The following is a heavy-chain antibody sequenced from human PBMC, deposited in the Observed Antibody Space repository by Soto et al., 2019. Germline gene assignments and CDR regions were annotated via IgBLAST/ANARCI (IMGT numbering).Heavy chain of an antibody. Sequence: EVQLLESGGGLVQPGGSLRLSCAASGFTFSSYAMSWVRQAPGKGLEWVSAVSGSGGFTYYPDSVKGRFTISRDISKNTLYLHMNSLRAEDTAVYYCGKARQYSSTWYGDVFDIWGQGTMVTVSS. CDR1: GFTFSSYA. CDR2: VSGSGGFT. V-gene: IGHV3-23*01. J-gene: IGHJ3*02. CDR3: GKARQYSSTWYGDVFDI. D-gene: IGHD6-13*01.